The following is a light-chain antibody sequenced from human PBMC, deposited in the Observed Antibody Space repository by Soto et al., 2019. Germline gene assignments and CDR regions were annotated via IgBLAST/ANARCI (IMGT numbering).Light chain of an antibody. Sequence: QSVLTPPPSVSGSPGQRVTISCTGSSPNIRAGYDVHWYQHLPGTAPKFLIYRNIHRPSGVPDRFSGSKSGTSASLAITGLQADDEADYYCQSYAISLSGVLFGGGTKVTVL. CDR2: RNI. V-gene: IGLV1-40*01. CDR1: SPNIRAGYD. CDR3: QSYAISLSGVL. J-gene: IGLJ2*01.